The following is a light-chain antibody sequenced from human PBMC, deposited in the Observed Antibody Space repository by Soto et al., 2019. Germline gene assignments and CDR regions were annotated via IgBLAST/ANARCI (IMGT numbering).Light chain of an antibody. CDR2: GAS. J-gene: IGKJ2*01. V-gene: IGKV3-20*01. Sequence: EIVMTQSPGTLSLSPGERATISCRASQVIGSRYLAWYHQKSGQAPRLLIYGASSRATGIPDRFSGSGSGTDFTLTISRREPEDFAVYYCQQFGSSIPHTFRQGTKLEIK. CDR3: QQFGSSIPHT. CDR1: QVIGSRY.